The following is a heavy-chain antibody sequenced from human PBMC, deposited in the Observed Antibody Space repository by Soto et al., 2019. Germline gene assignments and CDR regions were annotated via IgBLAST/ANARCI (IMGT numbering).Heavy chain of an antibody. J-gene: IGHJ6*02. CDR3: ARHVPYCSDTSHCAYGMDV. CDR2: IYYSGST. Sequence: PXXTLSLTCTVSGGSISSYYWRWIPQPPGKGLEWIGYIYYSGSTNYNPSLKSRVTISVDTSKNQFSLKLSSVTAADTDVYYCARHVPYCSDTSHCAYGMDVWGQGTTVTVS. CDR1: GGSISSYY. D-gene: IGHD2-2*01. V-gene: IGHV4-59*08.